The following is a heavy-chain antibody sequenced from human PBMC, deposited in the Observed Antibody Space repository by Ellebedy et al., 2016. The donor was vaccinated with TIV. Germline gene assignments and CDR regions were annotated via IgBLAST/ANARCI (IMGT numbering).Heavy chain of an antibody. CDR3: AKISSQWVYFYYGMDV. CDR2: ISYDGSNK. V-gene: IGHV3-30*18. D-gene: IGHD1-26*01. J-gene: IGHJ6*02. CDR1: GFTFSSYG. Sequence: GGSLRLSCAASGFTFSSYGMHWVRQAPGKGLEWVAVISYDGSNKYYADSVKGRFTISRDNSKNTLYLRMNSLRAEDTAVYYCAKISSQWVYFYYGMDVWGQGTTVTVSS.